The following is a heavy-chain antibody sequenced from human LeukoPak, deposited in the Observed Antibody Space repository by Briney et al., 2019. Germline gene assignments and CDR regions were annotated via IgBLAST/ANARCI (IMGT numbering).Heavy chain of an antibody. Sequence: PPETLSLTCTVSGGSISSYYWSWIRQPPGKGLEWMGYNDYSGGTNYNPSLKSRVTISVDTSKNHFSLKLSSVTAADTAVYYCARNGPHYYDSSGYLDYWGQGALVTVSS. D-gene: IGHD3-22*01. CDR3: ARNGPHYYDSSGYLDY. V-gene: IGHV4-59*01. CDR1: GGSISSYY. CDR2: NDYSGGT. J-gene: IGHJ4*02.